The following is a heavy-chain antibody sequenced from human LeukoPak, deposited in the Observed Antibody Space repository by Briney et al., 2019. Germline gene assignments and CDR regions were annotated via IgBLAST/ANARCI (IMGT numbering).Heavy chain of an antibody. D-gene: IGHD5-18*01. J-gene: IGHJ4*02. Sequence: GASVKVSCKASGYTFTGYYMHWVRQAPGQGLEWMGWINPNSGGTNYAQKFQGRVTMTRDTSISTAYMELSRLRSDDTAVYYCARDEVDTAMVPGYWGQGTLVTVSS. CDR2: INPNSGGT. CDR1: GYTFTGYY. CDR3: ARDEVDTAMVPGY. V-gene: IGHV1-2*02.